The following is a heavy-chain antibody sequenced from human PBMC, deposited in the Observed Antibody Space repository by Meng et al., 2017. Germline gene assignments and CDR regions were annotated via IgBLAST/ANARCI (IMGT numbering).Heavy chain of an antibody. D-gene: IGHD3-22*01. J-gene: IGHJ4*02. CDR1: GYTFTSYG. CDR3: ARSRLNYYDSSGYFLDY. V-gene: IGHV1-18*01. CDR2: ISAYNGNT. Sequence: ASVKVSCKASGYTFTSYGISWVRQAPGQGLEWMGWISAYNGNTNYAQKLQGRVTMTTDTSTSTAYMELRSLRSDDTAVYYCARSRLNYYDSSGYFLDYWGQGTLVTVSS.